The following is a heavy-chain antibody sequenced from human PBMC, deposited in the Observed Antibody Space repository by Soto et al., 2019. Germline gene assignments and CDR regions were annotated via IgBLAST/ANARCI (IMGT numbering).Heavy chain of an antibody. CDR1: GGSFSGYY. J-gene: IGHJ5*02. Sequence: SETLSLTCAVYGGSFSGYYWSWIRQPPGKGLKWIGEINHSGSTNYNPSLKSRVTVSVDTSKNQFSLKLSSVTAADTAVYYCARGAIVLMVYAIYWFDPWGQGTLVTVSS. V-gene: IGHV4-34*01. CDR2: INHSGST. D-gene: IGHD2-8*01. CDR3: ARGAIVLMVYAIYWFDP.